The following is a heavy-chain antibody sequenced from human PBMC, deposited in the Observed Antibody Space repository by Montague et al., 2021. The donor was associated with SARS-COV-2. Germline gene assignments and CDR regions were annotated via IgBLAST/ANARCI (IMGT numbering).Heavy chain of an antibody. D-gene: IGHD6-19*01. Sequence: ETLSLTCTVSGGSISSSSYYWGWIRQPPGKGLEWVSSISISSTNYIYYAESVKGRFAISRDNAKNSLFLQMNSLRTDDTAVYYCARDMQQWLEGPFDSWGQGTLVTVSS. V-gene: IGHV3-21*01. CDR2: ISISSTNYI. CDR3: ARDMQQWLEGPFDS. CDR1: GGSISSSS. J-gene: IGHJ4*02.